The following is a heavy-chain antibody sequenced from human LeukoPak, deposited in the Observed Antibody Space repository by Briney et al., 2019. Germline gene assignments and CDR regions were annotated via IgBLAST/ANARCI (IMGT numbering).Heavy chain of an antibody. CDR3: ARDRIMITFGGALFGY. CDR1: GFTFSSYE. D-gene: IGHD3-16*01. CDR2: ISSSGSTI. Sequence: GGSLRLSCAASGFTFSSYEMNWVRQAPGKGLEWVSYISSSGSTIYYADSVKGRFTISRDNAKNSLYLQMNSLRAEDTAVYYCARDRIMITFGGALFGYWGQGTLVTVSS. J-gene: IGHJ4*02. V-gene: IGHV3-48*03.